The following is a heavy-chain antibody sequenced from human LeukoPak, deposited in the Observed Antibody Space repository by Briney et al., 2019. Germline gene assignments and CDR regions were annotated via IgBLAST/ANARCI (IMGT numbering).Heavy chain of an antibody. D-gene: IGHD1-26*01. Sequence: SETLSLTCTVSGGSISSYYWSWIRQPAGKGLEWIGRIYTSGSTNYNPSLKSRVTMSVDTSKNQFSLKLSSVTAADTAVYYCARDFRYSGSTSGWFDPWGQGTLVTVSS. CDR2: IYTSGST. CDR1: GGSISSYY. J-gene: IGHJ5*02. CDR3: ARDFRYSGSTSGWFDP. V-gene: IGHV4-4*07.